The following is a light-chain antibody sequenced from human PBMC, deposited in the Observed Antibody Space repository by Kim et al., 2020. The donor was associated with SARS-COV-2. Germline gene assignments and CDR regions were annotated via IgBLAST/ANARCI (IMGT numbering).Light chain of an antibody. Sequence: DIQMTQSPSSLSASVGDRVTITCQASQDISNYLNWYQQKPGKAPKLLIYDASNLETGVPSRFSGSGSGTDFTFTISSLQPEDIATYYCQQYDNLPLTFGGGTPVDIK. CDR1: QDISNY. V-gene: IGKV1-33*01. CDR2: DAS. J-gene: IGKJ4*01. CDR3: QQYDNLPLT.